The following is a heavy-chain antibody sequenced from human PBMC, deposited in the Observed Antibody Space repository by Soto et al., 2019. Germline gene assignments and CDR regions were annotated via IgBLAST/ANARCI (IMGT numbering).Heavy chain of an antibody. CDR1: SASLGDHY. CDR2: VHPSGST. CDR3: ARLGLVNYYFEY. J-gene: IGHJ4*02. Sequence: SETLSLTCAVFSASLGDHYWAWIRQSPDKGLEWIGEVHPSGSTDYNPSLKSRLTLSLDTSKNQFSLKLSSVTAADTAVYYCARLGLVNYYFEYWGQGTLVTVSS. D-gene: IGHD2-21*01. V-gene: IGHV4-34*01.